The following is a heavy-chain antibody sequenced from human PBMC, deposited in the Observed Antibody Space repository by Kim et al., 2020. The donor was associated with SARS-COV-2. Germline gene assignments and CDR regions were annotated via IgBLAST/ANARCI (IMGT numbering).Heavy chain of an antibody. CDR2: ISYDGSNK. J-gene: IGHJ4*02. Sequence: GGSLRLSCAGSEVSFRDHGMNWVRQAPGKGLEWVAVISYDGSNKHYAASVKGRFTISRDNSKNTVYLQMNSLRSEDTAMYYCAKDVGRGLVDYEDMLPSYTVGLDSWGQGKLVTASS. V-gene: IGHV3-30*18. CDR1: EVSFRDHG. CDR3: AKDVGRGLVDYEDMLPSYTVGLDS. D-gene: IGHD2-15*01.